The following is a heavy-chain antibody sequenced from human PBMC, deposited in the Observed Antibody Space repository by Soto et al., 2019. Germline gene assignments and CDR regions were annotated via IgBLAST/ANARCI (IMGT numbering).Heavy chain of an antibody. CDR1: GFTFSSYC. J-gene: IGHJ3*02. CDR2: ISYDGSKK. Sequence: QVQLVESGGGVVQPGGSLRLSCAASGFTFSSYCMHWVRQAPGKGLEWVAVISYDGSKKYYGDSVKGQFTITRDNSKNTLYTQMNSLRAADTAVYYCVKDQRLIQLWLDPEDFDIWGQGTRVTVSS. V-gene: IGHV3-30*18. D-gene: IGHD5-18*01. CDR3: VKDQRLIQLWLDPEDFDI.